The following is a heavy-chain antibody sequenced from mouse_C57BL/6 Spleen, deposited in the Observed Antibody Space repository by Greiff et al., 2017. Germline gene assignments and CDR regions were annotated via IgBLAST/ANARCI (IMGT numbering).Heavy chain of an antibody. V-gene: IGHV1-58*01. CDR1: GYTFTSYG. J-gene: IGHJ1*03. D-gene: IGHD1-1*01. Sequence: EVQLQQSGAELVRPGSSVKMSCKTSGYTFTSYGINWVKQRPGQGLEWIGYIYIGNGYTEYNEKFKGKATLTSDTSSSTAYMQLSSLTSEDSAIYFCARFPYYYGSSYEYCDVWGTGTTVTVSS. CDR2: IYIGNGYT. CDR3: ARFPYYYGSSYEYCDV.